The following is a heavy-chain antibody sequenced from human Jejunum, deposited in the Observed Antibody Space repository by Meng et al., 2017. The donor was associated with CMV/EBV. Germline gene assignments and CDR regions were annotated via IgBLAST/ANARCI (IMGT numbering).Heavy chain of an antibody. CDR3: ARDRYCTNGVCYTHFDS. J-gene: IGHJ4*02. CDR1: GFTFDDYY. V-gene: IGHV3-11*06. Sequence: HVHGVESGGGLVKPGVSLRLSCAASGFTFDDYYMNWIRQAPGTGLEWVSSVSSVSSYTNYADSVKGRFTISRDNAKNSLYLQMNSLRAEDTAVYYCARDRYCTNGVCYTHFDSWGQGTLVTVSS. CDR2: VSSVSSYT. D-gene: IGHD2-8*01.